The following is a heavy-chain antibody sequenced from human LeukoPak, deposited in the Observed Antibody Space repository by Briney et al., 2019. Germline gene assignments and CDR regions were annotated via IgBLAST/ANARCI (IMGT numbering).Heavy chain of an antibody. CDR2: ISPDGAFT. CDR3: ARENFDI. V-gene: IGHV3-64*01. J-gene: IGHJ3*02. Sequence: GGSLTLPCAPSGFHFGTHTIHWVRQAPGKGLEYVSGISPDGAFTYYAKSVEGRFTISRDNSINTLYLQMGSLRPEDMAVYYCARENFDIWGQGTVVTVSS. CDR1: GFHFGTHT.